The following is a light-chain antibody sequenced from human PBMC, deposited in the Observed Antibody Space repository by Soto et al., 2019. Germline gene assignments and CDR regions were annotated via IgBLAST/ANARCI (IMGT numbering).Light chain of an antibody. CDR3: SSYTTTTWV. J-gene: IGLJ3*02. V-gene: IGLV2-14*01. Sequence: QSALTQPASVSGSPGQSITISCTGTSSDVGGYNYVSWYQQHPGKAPKLMIFEVSNRPSGVSNRCSGSKSGNTASLTISGLQAEDEADYYCSSYTTTTWVFGVGTKLTVL. CDR1: SSDVGGYNY. CDR2: EVS.